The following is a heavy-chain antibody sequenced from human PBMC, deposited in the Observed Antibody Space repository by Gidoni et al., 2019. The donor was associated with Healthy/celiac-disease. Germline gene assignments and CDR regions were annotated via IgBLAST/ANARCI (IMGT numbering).Heavy chain of an antibody. CDR2: IIPIFGTA. J-gene: IGHJ6*02. CDR3: AREGAHSSGWPASDYYGMDV. D-gene: IGHD6-19*01. Sequence: QVQLVQSGAAVKTPGSSVKVSCKASGGTFSSYAISWVRQAPGQGLEWMGGIIPIFGTANYAQKFQGRVTITADESTSTAYMELSSLRSEDTAVYYCAREGAHSSGWPASDYYGMDVWGQGTTVTVSS. CDR1: GGTFSSYA. V-gene: IGHV1-69*01.